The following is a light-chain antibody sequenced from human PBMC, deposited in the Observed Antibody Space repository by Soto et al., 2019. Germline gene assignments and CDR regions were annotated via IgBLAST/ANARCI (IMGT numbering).Light chain of an antibody. CDR2: KAS. V-gene: IGKV1-5*03. CDR1: QSISSW. J-gene: IGKJ3*01. CDR3: QKSFT. Sequence: DIQMTQSPSTLSASVGDRVTITCRASQSISSWLAWYQQKPGKAPKLLIYKASSLESGVPSRFSGSGSGTEFTLTISSRQPDDFATYYCQKSFTFGPGTKVDIK.